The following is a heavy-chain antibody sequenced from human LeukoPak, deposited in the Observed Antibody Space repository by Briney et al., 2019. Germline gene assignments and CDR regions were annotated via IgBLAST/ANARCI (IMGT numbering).Heavy chain of an antibody. CDR3: ARDSLRDRGSWYDHYFDY. CDR2: IYYSGST. Sequence: SETLSLTCTVSGGSISGGDYYWSWIRQPPGKGLEWIGYIYYSGSTYYNPSLKSRVIISVDTSKNQFSLKLSSVTAADTAVYYCARDSLRDRGSWYDHYFDYWGQGTLVTVSS. V-gene: IGHV4-30-4*01. CDR1: GGSISGGDYY. D-gene: IGHD6-13*01. J-gene: IGHJ4*02.